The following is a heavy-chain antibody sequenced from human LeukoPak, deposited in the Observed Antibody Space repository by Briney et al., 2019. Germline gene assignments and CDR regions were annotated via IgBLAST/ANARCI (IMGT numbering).Heavy chain of an antibody. Sequence: SETLSLTCAVYGGSFSGYYWSWIRQPPGKGLEWIGEINHSGSTNYNPSLKSRVTLSVDTSKNQFSLKLSSVTAADTAVYYCARGVARHWYFDLWGRGTPVTVSS. V-gene: IGHV4-34*01. J-gene: IGHJ2*01. CDR3: ARGVARHWYFDL. CDR2: INHSGST. CDR1: GGSFSGYY. D-gene: IGHD2-15*01.